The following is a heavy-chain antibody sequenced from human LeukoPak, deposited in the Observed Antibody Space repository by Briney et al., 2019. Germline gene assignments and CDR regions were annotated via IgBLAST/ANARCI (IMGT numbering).Heavy chain of an antibody. CDR2: IYPGDSDI. CDR1: GYIFTNYW. J-gene: IGHJ3*02. Sequence: GESLEISFKGSGYIFTNYWIGWVRQMPGKGLEWMGIIYPGDSDIRYSPSFQGQVTISADKSISTAYLQWSSLKASDTAMYYCARHNYYDRPGAAFDIWGQGTMVTVSS. D-gene: IGHD3-22*01. V-gene: IGHV5-51*01. CDR3: ARHNYYDRPGAAFDI.